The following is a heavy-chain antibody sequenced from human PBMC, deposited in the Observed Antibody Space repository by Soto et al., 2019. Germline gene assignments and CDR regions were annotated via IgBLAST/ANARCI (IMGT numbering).Heavy chain of an antibody. V-gene: IGHV1-18*01. Sequence: QVQLVQSGAEVKKPGASVKVSCKASGYTFTSYGISWVRQAPGQGLEWMGWISAYNGNTNYAQKLQGRVTMTTDTXTXTXXMELRSLRSDDTAVYYCARDMGVTTFPGGYYGMDVWGQGTTVTVSS. D-gene: IGHD4-17*01. CDR2: ISAYNGNT. CDR1: GYTFTSYG. J-gene: IGHJ6*02. CDR3: ARDMGVTTFPGGYYGMDV.